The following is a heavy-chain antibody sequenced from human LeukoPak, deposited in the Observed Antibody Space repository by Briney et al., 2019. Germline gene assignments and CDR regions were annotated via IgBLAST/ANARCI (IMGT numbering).Heavy chain of an antibody. V-gene: IGHV4-59*08. CDR2: IYYSGST. J-gene: IGHJ5*01. D-gene: IGHD2-2*01. Sequence: PSETLSLTCTVSGGSISSYYWSWIRQPPGKGLEWIGYIYYSGSTNYNPSLKSRVTISVDTSKNQFSLKLSSVTAADTAVYYCARHHQVSGYCSSTSCRDWFDPWGQGPLVTVSS. CDR3: ARHHQVSGYCSSTSCRDWFDP. CDR1: GGSISSYY.